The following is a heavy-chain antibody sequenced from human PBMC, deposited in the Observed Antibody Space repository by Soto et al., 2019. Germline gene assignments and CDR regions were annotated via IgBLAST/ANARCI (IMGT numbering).Heavy chain of an antibody. J-gene: IGHJ4*02. Sequence: GGSLRLSCAASGFTFSSYAMHWVRQAPGKGLEWVAVISYDGSNKYYADSVKGRFTISRDNARNSLSLQMMNLRADDTAIYYCATDTGDIEVVPATTWGQGTLVTVSS. V-gene: IGHV3-30-3*01. D-gene: IGHD2-15*01. CDR2: ISYDGSNK. CDR1: GFTFSSYA. CDR3: ATDTGDIEVVPATT.